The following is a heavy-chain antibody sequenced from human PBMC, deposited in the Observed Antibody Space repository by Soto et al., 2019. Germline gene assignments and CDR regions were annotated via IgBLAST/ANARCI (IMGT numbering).Heavy chain of an antibody. D-gene: IGHD3-22*01. CDR3: ASGSPRYYYDSSGSPHFDY. J-gene: IGHJ4*02. Sequence: QVQLVQSGAEVKKPGSSVKVSCNASGGTFSSYAISWVRQAPGQGLEWMGGIIPIFGTANYAQKFQGRVTITADESTSTAYMELSSLRSEDTAVYYCASGSPRYYYDSSGSPHFDYWGQGTLVTVSS. CDR2: IIPIFGTA. CDR1: GGTFSSYA. V-gene: IGHV1-69*01.